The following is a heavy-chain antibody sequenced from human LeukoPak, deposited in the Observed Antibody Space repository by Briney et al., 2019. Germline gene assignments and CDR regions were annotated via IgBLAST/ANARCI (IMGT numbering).Heavy chain of an antibody. J-gene: IGHJ4*02. CDR1: GFTFSSYE. V-gene: IGHV3-48*03. CDR2: ISSSGSTI. Sequence: GGSLRLSCVASGFTFSSYEMNWVRQAPGKGLEWVSYISSSGSTIYYADSVKGRFTISRDNAKNSLYLQMNSLRAEDTAVYYCARDLGPRINWKVDYFDYWGQGTLVTVSS. CDR3: ARDLGPRINWKVDYFDY. D-gene: IGHD1-20*01.